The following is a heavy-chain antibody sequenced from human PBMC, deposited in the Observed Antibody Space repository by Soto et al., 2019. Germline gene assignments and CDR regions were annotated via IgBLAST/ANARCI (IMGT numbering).Heavy chain of an antibody. D-gene: IGHD3-10*01. CDR2: ISSSSSYT. J-gene: IGHJ6*02. Sequence: QVQLVESGGGLVKPGGSLRLSCAASGFTFSDYYMSWIRQAPGKGLEWVSYISSSSSYTNYADSVKGRFTISRDNAKNSLYLQMNSLRAEDTAVYYCARAAVLLWFGELPPGGMDVWGQGTTVTVSS. CDR1: GFTFSDYY. CDR3: ARAAVLLWFGELPPGGMDV. V-gene: IGHV3-11*05.